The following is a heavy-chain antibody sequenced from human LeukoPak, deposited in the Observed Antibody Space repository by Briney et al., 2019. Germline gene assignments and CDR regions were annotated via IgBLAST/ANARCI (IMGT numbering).Heavy chain of an antibody. CDR3: ARRRYDIFTGYYETHTFDY. CDR2: ISAYNSNT. CDR1: GYTFTSYG. Sequence: EASVKVSCTASGYTFTSYGISWVRQAPGPGIELMGWISAYNSNTNYAQKLQGRLTMTTDTSTSTAYMELRSLRSDDTAVYYCARRRYDIFTGYYETHTFDYWGQGTLVTVSS. V-gene: IGHV1-18*04. D-gene: IGHD3-9*01. J-gene: IGHJ4*02.